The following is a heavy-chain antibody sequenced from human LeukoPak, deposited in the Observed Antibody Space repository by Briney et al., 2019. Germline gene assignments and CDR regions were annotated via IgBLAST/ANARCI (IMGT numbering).Heavy chain of an antibody. Sequence: GGSLRLSCAASGFTFRNYVIHWVRQAPGKGLEWVANIKQDGSEKYYVDSVKGRFTTSRDNVKNSLYLQMNSLRAEDTAVYYCARVGVGGTSYYYYGMDVWGQGTTVTVSS. D-gene: IGHD1-26*01. CDR1: GFTFRNYV. CDR2: IKQDGSEK. J-gene: IGHJ6*02. CDR3: ARVGVGGTSYYYYGMDV. V-gene: IGHV3-7*01.